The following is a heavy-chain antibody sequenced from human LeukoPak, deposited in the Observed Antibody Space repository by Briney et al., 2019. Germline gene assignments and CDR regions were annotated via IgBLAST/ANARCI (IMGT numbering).Heavy chain of an antibody. CDR1: GGSFSGYY. D-gene: IGHD6-6*01. V-gene: IGHV4-59*01. J-gene: IGHJ5*02. CDR3: ARDIGSSSPHNWFDP. Sequence: SETLSLTCAVYGGSFSGYYWSWIRQPPGKGLEWIGYIYYSGSTNYNPSLKSRVTISVDTSKNQFSLKLSSVTAADTAVYYCARDIGSSSPHNWFDPWGQGTLVTVSS. CDR2: IYYSGST.